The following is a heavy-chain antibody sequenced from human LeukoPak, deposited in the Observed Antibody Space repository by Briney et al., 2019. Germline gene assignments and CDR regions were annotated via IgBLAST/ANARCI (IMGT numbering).Heavy chain of an antibody. J-gene: IGHJ4*02. V-gene: IGHV4-39*07. Sequence: SETLSLTCTVSGGSITSNTNYWGWIRQPPGKGLEWIGNIYYSGTTYYNPSLKSRVTISVDTSKNQFSLKLSSVTAADTAVYYCARDLEDTAMVTAFDYWGQGTLVTVSS. CDR1: GGSITSNTNY. D-gene: IGHD5-18*01. CDR3: ARDLEDTAMVTAFDY. CDR2: IYYSGTT.